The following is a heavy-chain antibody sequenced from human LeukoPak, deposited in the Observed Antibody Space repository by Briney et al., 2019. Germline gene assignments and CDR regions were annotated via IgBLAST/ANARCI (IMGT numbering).Heavy chain of an antibody. V-gene: IGHV4-30-4*01. D-gene: IGHD6-19*01. CDR1: GGSISSGDYY. J-gene: IGHJ4*02. CDR2: IYYSGST. Sequence: SQTLSLTCTVSGGSISSGDYYWSWIRQPPGKGLEWIGYIYYSGSTYYNPSLKSRVTISVDTSKNQFSLKLSSVTAADTAVYYCAKVRSSGWYDAIQFDYWGQGTLVTVSS. CDR3: AKVRSSGWYDAIQFDY.